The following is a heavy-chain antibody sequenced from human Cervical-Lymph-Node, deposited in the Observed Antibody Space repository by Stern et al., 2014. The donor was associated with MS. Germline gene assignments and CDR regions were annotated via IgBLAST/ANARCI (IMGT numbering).Heavy chain of an antibody. Sequence: VQLVESGGGVVQPGRSLRLSWAASGFTFSSYGMHWVRQAPGKGLEWVAVIWYDGSNKYYADSVKGRFTISRDNSKNTLYLQMNSLRAEDTAVYYCARDQRITMSEYEYYYYGMDVWGQGTTVTVSS. CDR1: GFTFSSYG. D-gene: IGHD3-3*01. CDR2: IWYDGSNK. CDR3: ARDQRITMSEYEYYYYGMDV. J-gene: IGHJ6*02. V-gene: IGHV3-33*01.